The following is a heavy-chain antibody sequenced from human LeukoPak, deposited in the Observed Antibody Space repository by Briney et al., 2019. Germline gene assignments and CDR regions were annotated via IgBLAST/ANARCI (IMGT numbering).Heavy chain of an antibody. CDR1: GYTFTGHY. CDR2: IEPNSGGT. D-gene: IGHD7-27*01. Sequence: ASVKVSCKASGYTFTGHYMHWIRQAPGQGLEWMGWIEPNSGGTHYAQNFQGRLTISRDTSISTAYMELCRLSSDDTAMYYCARDENWGPDYWGQGTLVTVSS. J-gene: IGHJ4*02. V-gene: IGHV1-2*02. CDR3: ARDENWGPDY.